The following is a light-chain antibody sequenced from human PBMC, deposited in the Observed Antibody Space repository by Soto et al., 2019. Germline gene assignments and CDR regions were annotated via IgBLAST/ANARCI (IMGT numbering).Light chain of an antibody. J-gene: IGLJ1*01. CDR3: GTWDSSLSVHYV. CDR1: SSNIGNNY. V-gene: IGLV1-51*02. CDR2: ENN. Sequence: SLLTQPPSVSAAPGQKVPISCSGSSSNIGNNYVSWYQQLPGTAPKLLIYENNKRPSGIPDRFSGSKSGTSATLGITGLQTGDEADYYCGTWDSSLSVHYVFGTGTKVTVL.